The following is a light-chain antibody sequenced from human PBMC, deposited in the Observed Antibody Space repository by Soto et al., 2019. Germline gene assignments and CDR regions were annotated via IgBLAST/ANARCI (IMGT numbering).Light chain of an antibody. J-gene: IGLJ1*01. CDR2: ESN. CDR3: RSYAGSDTPYV. Sequence: QSVLTQPASVSGSPGQSITISCTGTSSDVGSYNLVSWYQQHPGKAPKLMIFESNKRPSGVSNRFSGSKSGNAASLTISGLQAEHEADYYCRSYAGSDTPYVFGTGTKGTVL. V-gene: IGLV2-23*01. CDR1: SSDVGSYNL.